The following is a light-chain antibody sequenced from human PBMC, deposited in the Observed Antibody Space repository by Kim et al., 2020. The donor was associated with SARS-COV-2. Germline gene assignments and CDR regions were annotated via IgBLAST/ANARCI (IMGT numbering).Light chain of an antibody. CDR2: ETS. CDR1: QSVTDNY. J-gene: IGKJ4*01. Sequence: SPGERATPACRASQSVTDNYLAWYQQTPGQTPRLLIYETSRRAIGVPARFSGSGSGTDFTLTIRELEPEDFAVYYCQQYGASPTTFGGGTRVDIK. CDR3: QQYGASPTT. V-gene: IGKV3-20*01.